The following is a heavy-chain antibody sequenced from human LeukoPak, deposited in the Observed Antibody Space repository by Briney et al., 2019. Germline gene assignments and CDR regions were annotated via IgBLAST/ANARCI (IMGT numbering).Heavy chain of an antibody. CDR2: INHSGST. Sequence: SETLSLTCAVYGGSFSGYYWSWIRQPPGKGLEWIGEINHSGSTNYNPSLKSRVTISVDTSKNQFSLKLSSVTAADTAVYYCARVDYNNSSGYLNWGQGTLVTVSS. J-gene: IGHJ4*02. CDR3: ARVDYNNSSGYLN. CDR1: GGSFSGYY. V-gene: IGHV4-34*01. D-gene: IGHD3-22*01.